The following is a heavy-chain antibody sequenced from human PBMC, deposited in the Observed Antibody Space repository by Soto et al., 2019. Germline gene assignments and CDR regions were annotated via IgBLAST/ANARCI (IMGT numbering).Heavy chain of an antibody. CDR3: ARRIQLWSPIDY. CDR2: FYRDGST. V-gene: IGHV3-66*01. J-gene: IGHJ4*02. D-gene: IGHD5-18*01. Sequence: EVQLVESGGGLVQSGGSLRLSCAASGFTVSSNYMSWVRQAPGKGLVWVSVFYRDGSTYYADSVKGRFTLSRDNSKQTLYLQMHSLSAEDTAVYYCARRIQLWSPIDYWGQGTLVTVSS. CDR1: GFTVSSNY.